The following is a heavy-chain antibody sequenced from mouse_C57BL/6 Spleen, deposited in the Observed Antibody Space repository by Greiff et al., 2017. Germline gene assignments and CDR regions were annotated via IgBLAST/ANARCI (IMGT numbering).Heavy chain of an antibody. CDR3: SYSNDFAY. CDR2: IRNKANNHAT. J-gene: IGHJ2*01. D-gene: IGHD2-5*01. V-gene: IGHV6-6*01. CDR1: GFTFSDAW. Sequence: EVKLEESGGGLVQPGGSMKLSCAASGFTFSDAWMDWVRQSPEKGLEWVGEIRNKANNHATYYAVSVKGRFTISRDDSKSSVYLQMNSLRAEDTGIYYCSYSNDFAYWGQGTTLTVSS.